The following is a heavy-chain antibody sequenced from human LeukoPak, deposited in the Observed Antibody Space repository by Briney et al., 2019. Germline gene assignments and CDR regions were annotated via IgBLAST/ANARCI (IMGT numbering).Heavy chain of an antibody. CDR3: GRGSSWRSFDY. J-gene: IGHJ4*02. D-gene: IGHD6-13*01. V-gene: IGHV4-34*01. CDR1: GGSFSGYY. CDR2: INHSGST. Sequence: SETLSLTCAVYGGSFSGYYWSWIRQPPGKGLEWIGEINHSGSTNYNPSLKSRVTMSVDTSKNQFSLKLSSVTAADTAVYYCGRGSSWRSFDYWGQGTLVTVSS.